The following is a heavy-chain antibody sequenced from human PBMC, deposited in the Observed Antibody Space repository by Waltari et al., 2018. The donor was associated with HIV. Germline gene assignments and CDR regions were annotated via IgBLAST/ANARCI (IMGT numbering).Heavy chain of an antibody. Sequence: QVQLQESGPGLVKPSETLSLTCSVSGGSISRYYWSWLRQPPGQGLEWIGYIYYSGSTNYNPSLKSRVTISVDTSKNQFSLKLSSVTAADTAVYYCARANYDSSGYYYLNYFDYWGQGTLVTVSS. CDR3: ARANYDSSGYYYLNYFDY. V-gene: IGHV4-59*01. CDR2: IYYSGST. J-gene: IGHJ4*02. D-gene: IGHD3-22*01. CDR1: GGSISRYY.